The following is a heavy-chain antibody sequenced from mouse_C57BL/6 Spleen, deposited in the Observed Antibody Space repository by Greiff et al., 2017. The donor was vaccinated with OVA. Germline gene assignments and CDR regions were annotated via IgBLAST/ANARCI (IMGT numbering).Heavy chain of an antibody. CDR2: IHPNSGST. CDR3: ARGGMVTYYLDY. V-gene: IGHV1-64*01. J-gene: IGHJ2*01. Sequence: QVQLQQPGAELVKPGASVKLSCKASGYTFTSYWMHWVKQRPGQGLEWIGMIHPNSGSTNYNEKFKSKATLTVDKSSSTAYMQLSSLTSEDSAVYYCARGGMVTYYLDYWGQGTTLTVSS. D-gene: IGHD2-2*01. CDR1: GYTFTSYW.